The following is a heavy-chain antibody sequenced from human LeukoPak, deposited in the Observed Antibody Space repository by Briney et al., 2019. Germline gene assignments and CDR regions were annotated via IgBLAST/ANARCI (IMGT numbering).Heavy chain of an antibody. J-gene: IGHJ4*02. CDR1: GDSITSGDSY. D-gene: IGHD5-12*01. CDR2: IYTSGST. V-gene: IGHV4-61*02. Sequence: PSETLSLTCSVSGDSITSGDSYWTWIRQPAGRGLEWIGLIYTSGSTKYNPSLTSRITMSLDTSKNQISLQLNSVTAADTAVYYCAREYSHWGQGTLVTVSS. CDR3: AREYSH.